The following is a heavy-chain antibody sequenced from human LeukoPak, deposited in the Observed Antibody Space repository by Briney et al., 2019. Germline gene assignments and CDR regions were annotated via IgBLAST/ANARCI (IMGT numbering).Heavy chain of an antibody. Sequence: PGGSLRLSCAASGFTFSDYAMHWVRQAPGKGLEYVSTISSNGDNTYYADSVKGRFTTSRDNSKNTLYLQMGSLRAEDMAVYYCARASGTVRGVITPGYWGQGTLVTVSS. CDR1: GFTFSDYA. D-gene: IGHD3-10*01. J-gene: IGHJ4*02. V-gene: IGHV3-64*02. CDR2: ISSNGDNT. CDR3: ARASGTVRGVITPGY.